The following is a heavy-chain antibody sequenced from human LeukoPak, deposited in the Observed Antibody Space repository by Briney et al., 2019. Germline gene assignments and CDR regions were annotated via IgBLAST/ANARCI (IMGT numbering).Heavy chain of an antibody. V-gene: IGHV3-48*01. CDR3: AKDLVPSGSSQYFDY. CDR1: GFTFSSYS. J-gene: IGHJ4*02. Sequence: GGSLRLSCAASGFTFSSYSMNWVRQAPGKGLEWVAYIRSSGSPIYYADSVKGRFTISRDNAKNSLYLQMNSLRAEDTAVYYCAKDLVPSGSSQYFDYWGQGTLVTVSS. D-gene: IGHD1-26*01. CDR2: IRSSGSPI.